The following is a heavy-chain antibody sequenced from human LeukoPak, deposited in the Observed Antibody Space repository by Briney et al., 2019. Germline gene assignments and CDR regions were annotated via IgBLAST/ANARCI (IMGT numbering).Heavy chain of an antibody. Sequence: ASVKVSCKASGYTFTSYAMNWVRQAPGQGLEWMGIINPSGGSTSYAQKFQGRVTMTRDTSTSTVYMELSSLRSEDTAVYYCARVPRLEQQLGDWGQGTLVTVSS. CDR2: INPSGGST. V-gene: IGHV1-46*01. CDR3: ARVPRLEQQLGD. J-gene: IGHJ4*02. CDR1: GYTFTSYA. D-gene: IGHD6-13*01.